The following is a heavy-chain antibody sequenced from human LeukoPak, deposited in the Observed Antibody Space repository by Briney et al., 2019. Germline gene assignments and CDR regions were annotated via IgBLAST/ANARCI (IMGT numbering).Heavy chain of an antibody. CDR2: IKQDGSES. D-gene: IGHD2-21*02. Sequence: PGGSLRLSCAASGFTFSRYWMSWVRQAPGKGLEWVANIKQDGSESYYVDSVKGRFTFSRDNAKNSLYLQMNSLRAEDTAVYYCAKDRFAYCGGDCYPYFDYWGQGTLVTVSS. CDR3: AKDRFAYCGGDCYPYFDY. V-gene: IGHV3-7*03. CDR1: GFTFSRYW. J-gene: IGHJ4*02.